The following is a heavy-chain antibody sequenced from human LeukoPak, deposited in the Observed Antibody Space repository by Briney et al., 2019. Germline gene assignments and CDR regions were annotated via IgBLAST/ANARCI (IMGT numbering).Heavy chain of an antibody. Sequence: SETLSLTCTVSGGSISSSSYYWGWIRQPPGRGLEWIGSIYYSGNTYYNPSLKSRVTISVDTSKNQFSLKLSSVTAADTAVYYCARVLSTPRGGIDIWGQGTMVTVSS. CDR2: IYYSGNT. V-gene: IGHV4-39*07. CDR3: ARVLSTPRGGIDI. J-gene: IGHJ3*02. D-gene: IGHD1-14*01. CDR1: GGSISSSSYY.